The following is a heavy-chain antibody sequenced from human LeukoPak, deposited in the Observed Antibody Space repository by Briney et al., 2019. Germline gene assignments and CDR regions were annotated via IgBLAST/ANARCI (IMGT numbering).Heavy chain of an antibody. V-gene: IGHV3-23*01. CDR1: GFPFSSYA. CDR2: ITDSGGST. CDR3: AKERETTTAIDY. Sequence: GGSLRLSCAASGFPFSSYAMHWVRQAPGKGVEWFSIITDSGGSTYYADSVKGRFTISRDNSKNTLYLQMYSLRAEDTAVYYWAKERETTTAIDYWGEGTPVTVSS. D-gene: IGHD4-17*01. J-gene: IGHJ4*02.